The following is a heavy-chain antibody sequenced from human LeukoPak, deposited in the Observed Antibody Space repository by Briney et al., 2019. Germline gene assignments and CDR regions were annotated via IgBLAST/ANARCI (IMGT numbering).Heavy chain of an antibody. D-gene: IGHD6-13*01. CDR2: ISSSSSYI. CDR3: ARDEYSSSWYGAFDY. Sequence: PGGSLRLSCAASGFTFSSYTMNWVRQAPGKGLEWVSSISSSSSYIYYADSVKGRFTISRDNAKNSLYLQMNSLRAEDTAIHYCARDEYSSSWYGAFDYWGQGTLVTVSS. CDR1: GFTFSSYT. V-gene: IGHV3-21*01. J-gene: IGHJ4*02.